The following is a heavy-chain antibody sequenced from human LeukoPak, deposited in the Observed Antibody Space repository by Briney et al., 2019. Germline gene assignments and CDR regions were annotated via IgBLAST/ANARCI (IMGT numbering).Heavy chain of an antibody. CDR1: GGSISNNNYY. J-gene: IGHJ4*02. CDR3: ARVVRSHMVTYQNFDY. D-gene: IGHD2-21*02. CDR2: IYYSGST. V-gene: IGHV4-39*01. Sequence: PSETLSLTCTVSGGSISNNNYYWGWIRQPPGKGLEWIGSIYYSGSTYYNPSLKSRVTISVDTSKNQFSLKLSSVTAADTAVYYCARVVRSHMVTYQNFDYWGQGTLVTVSS.